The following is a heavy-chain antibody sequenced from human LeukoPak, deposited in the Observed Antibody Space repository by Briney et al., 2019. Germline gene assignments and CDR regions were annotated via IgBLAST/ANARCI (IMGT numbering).Heavy chain of an antibody. J-gene: IGHJ5*02. CDR1: GGSISSYY. V-gene: IGHV4-59*01. CDR3: AREGVAAAGTSSWFDP. CDR2: IYYSGST. Sequence: SETLSLTCTVSGGSISSYYWSWIRQPPGKGLEWIGYIYYSGSTNYNPSLKSRVTISVDTSKNQFSLKLSSVTAADTAVYYCAREGVAAAGTSSWFDPWGQGTLVTVSS. D-gene: IGHD6-13*01.